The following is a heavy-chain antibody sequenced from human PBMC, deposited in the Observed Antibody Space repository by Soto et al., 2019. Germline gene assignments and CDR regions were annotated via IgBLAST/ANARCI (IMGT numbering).Heavy chain of an antibody. J-gene: IGHJ4*02. Sequence: QAQVVQSGAEVRKPGSSVKLSCKASEGTFNSYAIAWVRQAPGQGLEWMVGIIPYYNTLNYAKKFQDRVTITADDSTNTVYMELSSLRSDDTAVYFCASGASRWYPYFFDSWAQGTLVTVSS. D-gene: IGHD6-13*01. V-gene: IGHV1-69*01. CDR3: ASGASRWYPYFFDS. CDR1: EGTFNSYA. CDR2: IIPYYNTL.